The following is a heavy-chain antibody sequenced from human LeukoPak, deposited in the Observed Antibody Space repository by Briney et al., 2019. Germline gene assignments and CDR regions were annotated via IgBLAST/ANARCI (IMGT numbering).Heavy chain of an antibody. Sequence: SETLSLTCTVSGGSISSSSYYWTWIRKTPEKGLEWIGEVNPSGSTNYNPSLKSRVTISVDTSKNQFSLELSSVTAADTAVYYCARGRQDVTMIVVVMTAVSYYLDVWGKGTTVTVS. D-gene: IGHD3-22*01. V-gene: IGHV4-39*07. CDR1: GGSISSSSYY. CDR3: ARGRQDVTMIVVVMTAVSYYLDV. J-gene: IGHJ6*03. CDR2: VNPSGST.